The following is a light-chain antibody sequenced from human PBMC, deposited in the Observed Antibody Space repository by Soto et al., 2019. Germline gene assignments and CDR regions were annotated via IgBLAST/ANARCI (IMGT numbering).Light chain of an antibody. Sequence: EIVLTQSPGTVSLSPGERATLSCRASQSVSNSYLAWYQQKPGQAPRLLIYDASSMATGIPDRFSGSGSGTDFTLTISRLEPEDFAVYYCQQYGSSVLTFGGGTKVEIK. CDR3: QQYGSSVLT. J-gene: IGKJ4*01. V-gene: IGKV3-20*01. CDR1: QSVSNSY. CDR2: DAS.